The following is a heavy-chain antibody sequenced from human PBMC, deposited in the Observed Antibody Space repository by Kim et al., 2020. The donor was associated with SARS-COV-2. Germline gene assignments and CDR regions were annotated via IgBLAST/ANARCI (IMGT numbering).Heavy chain of an antibody. J-gene: IGHJ4*02. V-gene: IGHV1-18*04. CDR3: ARDAPYYDFWSGYYTRNYFDY. CDR1: GYTFTSYG. D-gene: IGHD3-3*01. Sequence: ASVKVSCKASGYTFTSYGISWVRQAPGQGLEWMGWISAYNGNTNYAQKLQGRVTMTTDTSTSTAYMELRSLRSDDTAVYYCARDAPYYDFWSGYYTRNYFDYWGQGTLVTVSS. CDR2: ISAYNGNT.